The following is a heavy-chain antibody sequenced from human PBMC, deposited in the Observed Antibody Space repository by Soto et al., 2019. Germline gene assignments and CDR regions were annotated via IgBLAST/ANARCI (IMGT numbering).Heavy chain of an antibody. CDR1: GFTFSNFG. D-gene: IGHD1-26*01. CDR2: VRSDGDTT. V-gene: IGHV3-23*01. CDR3: AKGKRGEDTPDGANC. Sequence: EVQVLESGGGLVQPGGSLRLSCAASGFTFSNFGMNWVRQAPGKGLEWVSGVRSDGDTTYNAESVKGRFTVSRDTSRHTVYLQRNGLRAEDTALYYCAKGKRGEDTPDGANCWGQGTLVTVTS. J-gene: IGHJ4*02.